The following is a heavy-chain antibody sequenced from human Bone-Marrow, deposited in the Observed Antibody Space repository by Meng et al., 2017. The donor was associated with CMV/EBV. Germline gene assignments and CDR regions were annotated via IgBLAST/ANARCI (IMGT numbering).Heavy chain of an antibody. CDR1: GFTFSNYA. CDR2: ISYDGSNT. Sequence: GESLKISCAASGFTFSNYAIHWVRQAPGKGLEWVAVISYDGSNTYYVDSVKGRFTLSRDNSRNTLYLQMNSLRPEDTAVYYCARGYDSSGYYHPLRSWGQGTLVTVSS. D-gene: IGHD3-22*01. V-gene: IGHV3-30-3*01. CDR3: ARGYDSSGYYHPLRS. J-gene: IGHJ5*02.